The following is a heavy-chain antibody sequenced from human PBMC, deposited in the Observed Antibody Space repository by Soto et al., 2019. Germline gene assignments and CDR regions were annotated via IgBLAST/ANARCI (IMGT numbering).Heavy chain of an antibody. CDR3: ARDWSDIVVVPAAEVAFDI. Sequence: ASVKVSCKASGYTFTSYYMHWVRQAPGQGLEWMGIINPSGGSTSYAQKFQGRVTMTRDTSTSTVYMELSSLRSEDTAVYYCARDWSDIVVVPAAEVAFDIWGKGTMITVSS. D-gene: IGHD2-2*01. V-gene: IGHV1-46*03. J-gene: IGHJ3*02. CDR2: INPSGGST. CDR1: GYTFTSYY.